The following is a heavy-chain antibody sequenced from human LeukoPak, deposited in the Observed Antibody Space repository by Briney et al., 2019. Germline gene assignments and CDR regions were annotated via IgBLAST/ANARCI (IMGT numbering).Heavy chain of an antibody. CDR1: GGSIISHY. CDR3: ARGGEAGALDY. Sequence: SETLSLTCTVSGGSIISHYWTWIRQPPGQGLEWIGWVYHSGSTNTNASLKSRVTMSADTSKSPVSLKLSSLTAADTAVYYCARGGEAGALDYWGQGTLVTAS. CDR2: VYHSGST. D-gene: IGHD6-19*01. J-gene: IGHJ4*02. V-gene: IGHV4-59*11.